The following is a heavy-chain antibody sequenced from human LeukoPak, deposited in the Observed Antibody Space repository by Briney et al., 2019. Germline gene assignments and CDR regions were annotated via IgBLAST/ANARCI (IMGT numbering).Heavy chain of an antibody. CDR3: AAVVPAALNWFDP. J-gene: IGHJ5*02. V-gene: IGHV3-23*01. CDR1: GFTFSSYA. Sequence: GGSLRLSCAVSGFTFSSYAMSWVRQAPGKGLEWVSGISGSGGTTYYADSVKGRFTISRDNSKNTLYLQMNSLRAEDTAVYYCAAVVPAALNWFDPWGQGTLVTVSS. D-gene: IGHD2-2*01. CDR2: ISGSGGTT.